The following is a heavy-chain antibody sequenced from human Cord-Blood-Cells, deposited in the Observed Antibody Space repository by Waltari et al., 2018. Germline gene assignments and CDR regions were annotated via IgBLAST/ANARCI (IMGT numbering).Heavy chain of an antibody. D-gene: IGHD3-10*01. CDR3: TVRPPHYGSGDFDY. CDR2: IRSKANSYAT. V-gene: IGHV3-73*02. CDR1: GSTFSGSA. J-gene: IGHJ4*02. Sequence: EVQLVESGGGLVQPGGSLKLSCAAPGSTFSGSAMHWVRQASGKGLEWVGRIRSKANSYATAYAASVKGRFTISRDDSKNTAYLQMNSLKTEDTAVYYCTVRPPHYGSGDFDYWGQGTLVTVSS.